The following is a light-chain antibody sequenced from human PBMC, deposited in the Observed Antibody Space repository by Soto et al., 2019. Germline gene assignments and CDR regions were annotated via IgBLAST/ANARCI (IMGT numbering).Light chain of an antibody. Sequence: QSALTQPPSASGSPGQSVTISCTGTSSDVGAYNYVSWYQPHAGKAPKLVIYEVTKRPSGVPDRFSGSKSANTASLTVSGLQAEDEADYYCSSFASSNTWVFGGGTKLTV. CDR1: SSDVGAYNY. J-gene: IGLJ3*02. CDR3: SSFASSNTWV. V-gene: IGLV2-8*01. CDR2: EVT.